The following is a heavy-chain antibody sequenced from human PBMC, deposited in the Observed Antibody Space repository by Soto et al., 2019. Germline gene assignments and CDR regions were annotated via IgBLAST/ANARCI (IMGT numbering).Heavy chain of an antibody. Sequence: QVQLAESGGGVVQPGRSLRLSCAASGFTFSNYGMHWVRQAPGKGLEWVAVLSYDGSNKHYADSVKGRFTISRDNSKNTLYLQMNSLRTEDTAMYYCAKSSGWYINYFDPWGQGTLVTVSS. J-gene: IGHJ5*02. V-gene: IGHV3-30*18. CDR1: GFTFSNYG. D-gene: IGHD6-19*01. CDR3: AKSSGWYINYFDP. CDR2: LSYDGSNK.